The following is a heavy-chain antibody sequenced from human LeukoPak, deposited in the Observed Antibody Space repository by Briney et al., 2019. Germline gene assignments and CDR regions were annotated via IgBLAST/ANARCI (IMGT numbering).Heavy chain of an antibody. D-gene: IGHD6-13*01. CDR2: IYYSGST. V-gene: IGHV4-59*08. Sequence: SETLSLTCTVSGGSISSYYWTWLRQPQGTGLEWIGYIYYSGSTNYNPSLKSRVTMSVDTSKNQFSLKLSSVTAADTAVYFCASAPYSSRWEHFDYWGQGALVTVSS. J-gene: IGHJ4*02. CDR3: ASAPYSSRWEHFDY. CDR1: GGSISSYY.